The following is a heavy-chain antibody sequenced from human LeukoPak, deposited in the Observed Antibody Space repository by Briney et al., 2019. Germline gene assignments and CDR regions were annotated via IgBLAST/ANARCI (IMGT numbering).Heavy chain of an antibody. CDR1: GGSISSGGYY. V-gene: IGHV4-31*03. D-gene: IGHD6-13*01. Sequence: PSQTLSLTCTVSGGSISSGGYYWSWIRQHPGKGLEWIGYIYYSGSTNYNPSPKSRVTISVDTSKNQFSLKLSSVTAADTAVYYCARADSSSWALSFDYWGQGTLVTVSS. CDR3: ARADSSSWALSFDY. CDR2: IYYSGST. J-gene: IGHJ4*02.